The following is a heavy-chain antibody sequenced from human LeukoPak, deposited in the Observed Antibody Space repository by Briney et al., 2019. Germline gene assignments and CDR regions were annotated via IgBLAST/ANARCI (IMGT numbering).Heavy chain of an antibody. V-gene: IGHV1-8*01. CDR1: GYTFTSYD. J-gene: IGHJ3*02. CDR2: MNPNSGNT. Sequence: ASVKVSCKASGYTFTSYDINWVRQATGQGLEWMGWMNPNSGNTGNAQKFQGRVTITRNTSISTAYMELSSLRSEDTAVYYCARGSSFKVWLVPSRMGFDIWGQGTMVTVSS. D-gene: IGHD6-19*01. CDR3: ARGSSFKVWLVPSRMGFDI.